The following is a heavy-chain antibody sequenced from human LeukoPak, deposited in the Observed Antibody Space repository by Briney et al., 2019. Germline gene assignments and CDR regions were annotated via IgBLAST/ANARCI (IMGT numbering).Heavy chain of an antibody. CDR2: ISDSGTNT. CDR1: GFTFSSSA. D-gene: IGHD3-22*01. J-gene: IGHJ4*02. CDR3: AKPDDSNGLEGPDY. V-gene: IGHV3-23*01. Sequence: GGSLRLSCAASGFTFSSSAMSWVRQAPGKGLEWVSAISDSGTNTHYADSVKGRFTISRDSSENTLYLQMNSLRVEDTAVYYCAKPDDSNGLEGPDYWGQGTLVIVSS.